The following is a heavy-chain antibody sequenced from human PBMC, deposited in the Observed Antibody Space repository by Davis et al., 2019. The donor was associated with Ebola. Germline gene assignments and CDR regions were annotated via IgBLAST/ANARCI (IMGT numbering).Heavy chain of an antibody. D-gene: IGHD3-10*01. CDR3: ARVWFGAKTCYYYYMDV. CDR1: GGSFSGYY. J-gene: IGHJ6*03. V-gene: IGHV4-34*01. CDR2: INHSGST. Sequence: PSETLSLTCAVYGGSFSGYYWSWIRQLPGKGLEWIGEINHSGSTNYNPSLKSRVTISVDTSKNQFSLKLSSVTAADTAVYYCARVWFGAKTCYYYYMDVWGKGTTVTVSS.